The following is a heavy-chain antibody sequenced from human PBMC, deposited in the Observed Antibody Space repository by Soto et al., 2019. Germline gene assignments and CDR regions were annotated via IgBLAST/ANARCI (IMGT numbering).Heavy chain of an antibody. CDR1: GVSISSSNW. CDR2: IYHSGST. Sequence: QVQLQESGPGLVKPSGTLSLTCAVSGVSISSSNWWRWVRQPPGKGLEWIGEIYHSGSTNYNPSLKSRGTISVDKSKNPFSLKLSSVTAADTAVYYCARVSGSYYYGMDVWGQVTTVTVAS. J-gene: IGHJ6*02. D-gene: IGHD1-26*01. CDR3: ARVSGSYYYGMDV. V-gene: IGHV4-4*02.